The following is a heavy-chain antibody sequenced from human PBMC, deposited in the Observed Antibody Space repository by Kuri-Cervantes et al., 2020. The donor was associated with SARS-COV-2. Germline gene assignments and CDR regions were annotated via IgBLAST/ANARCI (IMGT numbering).Heavy chain of an antibody. V-gene: IGHV4-61*01. D-gene: IGHD3-22*01. J-gene: IGHJ3*02. Sequence: GSLRLSCTVSGGSVSSGSYYWSWIRQPPGKGLEWIGYIYYSGSTNYNPSLKSRVTISVDTSKNQFSLKLSSVTAADTAVYYCARYTRAMIVVVTGARAFDICGQGTMVTVSS. CDR3: ARYTRAMIVVVTGARAFDI. CDR2: IYYSGST. CDR1: GGSVSSGSYY.